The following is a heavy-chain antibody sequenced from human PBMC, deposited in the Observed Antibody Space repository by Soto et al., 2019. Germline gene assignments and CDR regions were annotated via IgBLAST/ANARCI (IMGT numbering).Heavy chain of an antibody. CDR3: ARGVAAGVDY. J-gene: IGHJ4*02. Sequence: QVQLVQSGAEVMQPGASVKVSCKASGYTFTSLDINWVRQATGQGLEWMGWMNPNSGATGYAQTFQGRVSMTRDTSISTAYMELSSLKSEDTDMYYCARGVAAGVDYWGQGTLVTVSS. V-gene: IGHV1-8*01. CDR2: MNPNSGAT. CDR1: GYTFTSLD. D-gene: IGHD6-13*01.